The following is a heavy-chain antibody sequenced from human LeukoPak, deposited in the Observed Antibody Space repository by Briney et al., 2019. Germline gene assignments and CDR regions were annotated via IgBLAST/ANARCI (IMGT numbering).Heavy chain of an antibody. Sequence: GGSLRLSCAASGFSFGNHAMIWVRQAAGKGLEWVSVVSGSGDTTHYADSVKGRFTISRDNSKNTLYLQMNSLRAEDTAVYYCARDNYYMDVWGKGTTVTISS. CDR3: ARDNYYMDV. CDR2: VSGSGDTT. CDR1: GFSFGNHA. J-gene: IGHJ6*03. V-gene: IGHV3-23*01.